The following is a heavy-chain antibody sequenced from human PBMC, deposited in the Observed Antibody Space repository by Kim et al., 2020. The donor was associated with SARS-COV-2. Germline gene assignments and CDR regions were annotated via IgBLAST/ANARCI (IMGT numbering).Heavy chain of an antibody. CDR2: VSYSGST. CDR3: ARHGDVFGSGWFDP. D-gene: IGHD3-10*01. CDR1: GGSISTYH. J-gene: IGHJ5*02. V-gene: IGHV4-59*08. Sequence: SETLSLTCTVSGGSISTYHCTWIRQPPGKGLEWIGYVSYSGSTNYNPSLKSRVTISIDTSRNQFSLKLSSVTAADTAVYYCARHGDVFGSGWFDPWGQGTLVPVSS.